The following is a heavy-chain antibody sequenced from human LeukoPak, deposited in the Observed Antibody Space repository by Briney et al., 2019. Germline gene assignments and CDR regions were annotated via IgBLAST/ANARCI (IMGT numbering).Heavy chain of an antibody. Sequence: PGGSLRLSCAASGFTASSKYMSWVRQAPGKGLEWVSIIYPGGTTYYADSVKGRFTISRDNSKNTVYLQMNSLKADDAAVYYCARADDFGDYDCWGQGTLVTVSS. CDR3: ARADDFGDYDC. J-gene: IGHJ4*02. V-gene: IGHV3-53*01. D-gene: IGHD4-17*01. CDR2: IYPGGTT. CDR1: GFTASSKY.